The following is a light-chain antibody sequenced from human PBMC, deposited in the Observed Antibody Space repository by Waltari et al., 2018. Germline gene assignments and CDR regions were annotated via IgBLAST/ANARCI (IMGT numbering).Light chain of an antibody. CDR1: SSDIGCYTY. CDR3: SSYAATFQ. Sequence: QSALTQPRSVSGSPGQSVTIPCTGYSSDIGCYTYVSWYQQYSDKAPKLIIYDVNKRPSGVPDRFSGSKSGNTASLTISGLQAEDEAVYYCSSYAATFQFGGGTRVTVL. J-gene: IGLJ2*01. CDR2: DVN. V-gene: IGLV2-11*01.